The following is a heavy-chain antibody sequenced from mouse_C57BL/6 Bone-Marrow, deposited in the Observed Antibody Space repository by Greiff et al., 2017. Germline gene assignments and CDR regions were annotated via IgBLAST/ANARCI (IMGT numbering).Heavy chain of an antibody. CDR3: ARKSLITWYFDV. V-gene: IGHV1-22*01. Sequence: VQLQQSGPELVKPVASVKMSCKASGYTFTDYNMHWVKQSHGKSLEWIGYINPNNGGTSYNQKFKGKATLTVNKSSSTAYMELRSLTSEDSAVYYCARKSLITWYFDVWGTGTTVTVSS. CDR2: INPNNGGT. CDR1: GYTFTDYN. J-gene: IGHJ1*03. D-gene: IGHD1-3*01.